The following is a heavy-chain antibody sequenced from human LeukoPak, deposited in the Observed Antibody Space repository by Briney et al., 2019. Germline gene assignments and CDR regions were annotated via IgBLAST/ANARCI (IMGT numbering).Heavy chain of an antibody. CDR3: AKQLYYYDSSGYGPRGY. D-gene: IGHD3-22*01. CDR1: GFTFSSYG. J-gene: IGHJ4*02. CDR2: ISGSGGST. Sequence: GGSLRLSCAASGFTFSSYGMTWVRQAPGKGLEWVSGISGSGGSTYYADSVKGRFTISRDNSKNTLYLQMNSLRAEDTAVYYCAKQLYYYDSSGYGPRGYWGQGTLVTVSS. V-gene: IGHV3-23*01.